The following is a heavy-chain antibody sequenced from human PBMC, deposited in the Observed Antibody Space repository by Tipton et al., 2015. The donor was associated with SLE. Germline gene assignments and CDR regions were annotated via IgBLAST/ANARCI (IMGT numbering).Heavy chain of an antibody. Sequence: TLSLTCTVSGDSITSDYWTWIRQPPGKGLEWIGYISYSGSTNYNPSLKSRVTISVDTSKNQFSLKLRSVTAADTAVYYCAGAWQGYCSGGTCYVLDYWGQGTLVTVSS. CDR2: ISYSGST. D-gene: IGHD2-15*01. CDR1: GDSITSDY. CDR3: AGAWQGYCSGGTCYVLDY. V-gene: IGHV4-59*01. J-gene: IGHJ4*02.